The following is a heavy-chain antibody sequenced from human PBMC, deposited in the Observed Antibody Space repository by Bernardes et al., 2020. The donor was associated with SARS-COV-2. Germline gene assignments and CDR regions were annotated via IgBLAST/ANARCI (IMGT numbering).Heavy chain of an antibody. CDR2: ISGSGGRT. Sequence: CGSLRLSFAASGFPFISFAMSWVRQAPWKLLDLVSVISGSGGRTNYADSVMGRFTISRDNSKNTLFLQMKRLRAEDTAVYYCAKPGTDYWGQGTLVTVSA. V-gene: IGHV3-23*01. J-gene: IGHJ4*02. CDR1: GFPFISFA. D-gene: IGHD1-1*01. CDR3: AKPGTDY.